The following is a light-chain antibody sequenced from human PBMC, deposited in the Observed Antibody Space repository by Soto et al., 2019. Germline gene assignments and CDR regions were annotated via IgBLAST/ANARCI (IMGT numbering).Light chain of an antibody. V-gene: IGKV4-1*01. CDR1: QSVLYSSNNKNY. CDR3: XQYYSTPWT. J-gene: IGKJ1*01. Sequence: DIVMTQSPDSLAVSLGERATINCKSSQSVLYSSNNKNYLAWYQQKPGQPPKLLIYWASTRESGVPDRFSGSXXXXXXXXXXXXXXAEDVXXYXXXQYYSTPWTFGQGTKVEIK. CDR2: WAS.